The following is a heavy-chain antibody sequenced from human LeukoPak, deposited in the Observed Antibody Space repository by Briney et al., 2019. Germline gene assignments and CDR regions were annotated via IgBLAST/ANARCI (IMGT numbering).Heavy chain of an antibody. V-gene: IGHV1-18*01. J-gene: IGHJ4*02. CDR1: GYTFTSYG. CDR3: ARVLAVAGPFDY. Sequence: GASVKVSCKASGYTFTSYGISWVRQAPGQGLEWMGWISAYNGNTNYTQKLQGRVTMTTDTSTTTAYMELRSLRSDDTAVYYCARVLAVAGPFDYWGQGTLVTASS. D-gene: IGHD6-19*01. CDR2: ISAYNGNT.